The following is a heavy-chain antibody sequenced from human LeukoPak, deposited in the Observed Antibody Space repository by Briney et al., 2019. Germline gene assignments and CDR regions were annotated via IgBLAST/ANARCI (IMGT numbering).Heavy chain of an antibody. J-gene: IGHJ4*02. CDR1: GGTFSSYA. CDR2: IIPIFGTA. D-gene: IGHD3-22*01. CDR3: ARDRDYYDSSGYSY. V-gene: IGHV1-69*13. Sequence: GASVKVSCKASGGTFSSYATSWVRQAPGQGLEWMGGIIPIFGTANYAQKFQGRVTITADESTSTAYMELSSLRSEDTAVYYCARDRDYYDSSGYSYWGQGTLVTVSS.